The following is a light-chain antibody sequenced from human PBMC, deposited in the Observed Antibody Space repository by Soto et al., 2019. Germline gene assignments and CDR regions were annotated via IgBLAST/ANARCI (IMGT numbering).Light chain of an antibody. CDR2: AAS. J-gene: IGKJ1*01. Sequence: AIQMTQSPSSLSASVGDRVTITRRASQGIRNDLGWYQQKPGKAPKLLIYAASSLQSGVPSRFSGSGSGTDFTLTISSLQPDDLATYYCQQYNTYSWEFGQGTKVDNK. CDR1: QGIRND. CDR3: QQYNTYSWE. V-gene: IGKV1-6*01.